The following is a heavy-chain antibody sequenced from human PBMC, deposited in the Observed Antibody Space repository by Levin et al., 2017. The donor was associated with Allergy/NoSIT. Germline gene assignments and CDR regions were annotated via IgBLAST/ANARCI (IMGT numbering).Heavy chain of an antibody. CDR2: IYYSGST. J-gene: IGHJ5*02. D-gene: IGHD6-19*01. Sequence: ASETLSLTCTVSGGSISSYYWSWIRQPPGKGLEWIGYIYYSGSTNYNPSLKSRVTISVDTSKNQFSLKLSSVTAADTAVYYCASMYSSGWDVWFDPWGQGTLVTVSS. V-gene: IGHV4-59*01. CDR1: GGSISSYY. CDR3: ASMYSSGWDVWFDP.